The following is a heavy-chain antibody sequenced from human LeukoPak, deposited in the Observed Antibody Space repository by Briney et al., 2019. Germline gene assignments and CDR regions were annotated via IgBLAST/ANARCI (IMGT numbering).Heavy chain of an antibody. V-gene: IGHV6-1*01. D-gene: IGHD4-17*01. CDR3: ARGRVTTIANYYYYYMDV. J-gene: IGHJ6*03. CDR2: TYYRSKWSD. Sequence: SQTLSLTCAISGDSVSSNSAAWTWIRQSPSRGLEWLGRTYYRSKWSDYYAVSVKSRITINPDTSKNQFSLHLNSVAPEDTAVYYCARGRVTTIANYYYYYMDVWGKGTTVTVSS. CDR1: GDSVSSNSAA.